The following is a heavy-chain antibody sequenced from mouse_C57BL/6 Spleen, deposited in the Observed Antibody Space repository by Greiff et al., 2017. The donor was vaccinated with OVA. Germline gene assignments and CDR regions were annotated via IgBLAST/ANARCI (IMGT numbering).Heavy chain of an antibody. CDR3: ARVYDGYPAWFAY. Sequence: VKLMESGPGLVAPSQSLSITCTVSGFSLTSYGVHWVRQPPGKGLEWLVVIWSDGSTTYNSALKSRLSISKDNSKSQVFLKMNSLQTDDTAMYYCARVYDGYPAWFAYWGQGTLVTVSA. CDR1: GFSLTSYG. CDR2: IWSDGST. V-gene: IGHV2-6*03. J-gene: IGHJ3*01. D-gene: IGHD2-3*01.